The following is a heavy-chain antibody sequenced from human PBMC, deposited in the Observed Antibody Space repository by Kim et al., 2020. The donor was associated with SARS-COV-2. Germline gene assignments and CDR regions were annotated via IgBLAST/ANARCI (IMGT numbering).Heavy chain of an antibody. CDR2: IYYSGST. CDR1: GGSISSYY. J-gene: IGHJ2*01. V-gene: IGHV4-59*13. CDR3: ARAGFDSSGYFNLQWGWYFDL. Sequence: SETLSLTCTVSGGSISSYYWSWIRQPPGKGLEWIGYIYYSGSTNYNPSLKSRVTISVDTSKNQFSLKLSSVTAADTAVYYCARAGFDSSGYFNLQWGWYFDLWGRGTLVTVSS. D-gene: IGHD3-22*01.